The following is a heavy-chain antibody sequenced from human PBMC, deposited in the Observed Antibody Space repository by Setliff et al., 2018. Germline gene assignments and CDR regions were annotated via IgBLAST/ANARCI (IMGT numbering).Heavy chain of an antibody. CDR3: ARVGYCSGPTCYPFDS. D-gene: IGHD2-2*01. Sequence: GESLRLSCAASGFTFSDYYMSWIRQAPGKGLEWLSYIVSSGSTTYYSDSVKGRFTISRDNAKNSLYLQMNSLRAEDTAVYYCARVGYCSGPTCYPFDSWGQGNLVTVSS. J-gene: IGHJ4*02. CDR2: IVSSGSTT. CDR1: GFTFSDYY. V-gene: IGHV3-11*04.